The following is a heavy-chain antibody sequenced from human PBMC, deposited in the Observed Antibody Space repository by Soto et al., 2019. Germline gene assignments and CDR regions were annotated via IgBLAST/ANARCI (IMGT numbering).Heavy chain of an antibody. CDR3: ARVLDIVVVPAAIGFDY. D-gene: IGHD2-2*02. CDR1: GFTFSSYA. CDR2: ISSNGGST. J-gene: IGHJ4*02. Sequence: GGSLRLSCAASGFTFSSYAMHWVRQAPGKGLEYVSAISSNGGSTYYANSVKGRFTISRDNSKNTLYLQMGSLRAEDMAVYYCARVLDIVVVPAAIGFDYWGQGTLVTVSS. V-gene: IGHV3-64*01.